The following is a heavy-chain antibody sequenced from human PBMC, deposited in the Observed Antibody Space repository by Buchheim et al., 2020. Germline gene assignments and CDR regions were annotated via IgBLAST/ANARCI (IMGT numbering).Heavy chain of an antibody. CDR3: ASHGGISLSESRDYYYYGMDV. Sequence: QVQLQESGPRLVNPSETLSLTCSVSGDSISSDYWSWIRQPPGKGLEWIGYVHDSGSTNYNPSLKSRVTMSIDTSAKEFSLTLSSVTAADTAVYYCASHGGISLSESRDYYYYGMDVWGQGTT. J-gene: IGHJ6*02. CDR2: VHDSGST. CDR1: GDSISSDY. D-gene: IGHD3-16*01. V-gene: IGHV4-59*01.